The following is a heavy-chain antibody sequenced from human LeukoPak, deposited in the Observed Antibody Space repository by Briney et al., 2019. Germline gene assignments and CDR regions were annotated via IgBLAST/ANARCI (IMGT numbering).Heavy chain of an antibody. D-gene: IGHD2-2*01. CDR1: GGSFSGYY. CDR2: INHSGST. CDR3: ARGGVVPAAPDY. Sequence: SETLSLTCAVYGGSFSGYYWSWIRQLPGKGLEWIGEINHSGSTNYNPSLKSRVTISVDTSKNQFSLKLSSVTAADTAVYYCARGGVVPAAPDYWGQGTLVTVSS. V-gene: IGHV4-34*01. J-gene: IGHJ4*02.